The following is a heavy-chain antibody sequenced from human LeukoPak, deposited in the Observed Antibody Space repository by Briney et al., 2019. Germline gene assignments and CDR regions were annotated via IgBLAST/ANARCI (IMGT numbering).Heavy chain of an antibody. V-gene: IGHV6-1*01. J-gene: IGHJ5*02. CDR3: ASGDGYNRYWFDP. Sequence: SQTLSLTCAISGDSVSSNSAAWNWIRQSPSRGLEWLGRTYYRSKWYNDYAVSVKSRITINPDTSKNQFSLKLSSVTAADTAVYYCASGDGYNRYWFDPWGQGTLVTVSS. CDR1: GDSVSSNSAA. CDR2: TYYRSKWYN. D-gene: IGHD5-24*01.